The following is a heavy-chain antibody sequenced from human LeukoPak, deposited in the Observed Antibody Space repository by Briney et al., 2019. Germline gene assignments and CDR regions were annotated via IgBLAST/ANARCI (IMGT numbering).Heavy chain of an antibody. CDR1: GGSISSYY. D-gene: IGHD6-19*01. CDR3: ARPRAQWLGNDGFDM. V-gene: IGHV4-59*12. J-gene: IGHJ3*02. CDR2: IYYSGNT. Sequence: SETLSLTCTVSGGSISSYYWSWIRQPPGKGLEWIGYIYYSGNTNYNPSLKSRVTISVDTSKNQFSLELSSVTAADTAVYYCARPRAQWLGNDGFDMWGQGTLVTVSS.